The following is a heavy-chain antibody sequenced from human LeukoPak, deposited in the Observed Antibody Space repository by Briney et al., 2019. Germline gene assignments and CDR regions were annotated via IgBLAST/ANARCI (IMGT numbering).Heavy chain of an antibody. J-gene: IGHJ4*02. CDR1: GGSISSSGYY. CDR3: ARASRSGWYKDY. V-gene: IGHV4-31*03. D-gene: IGHD6-19*01. CDR2: IYYSGST. Sequence: SETLSLTCTVSGGSISSSGYYWSWIRQHPGKGLEWIGYIYYSGSTYYNPSLKGRVTISVDTSKNQFSLKLSSVTAADTAVYYCARASRSGWYKDYWGQGTLVTVSS.